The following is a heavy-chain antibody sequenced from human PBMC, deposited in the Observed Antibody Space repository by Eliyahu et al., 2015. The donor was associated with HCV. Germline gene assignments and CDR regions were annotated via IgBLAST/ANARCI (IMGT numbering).Heavy chain of an antibody. Sequence: QVQLQESGPGLVKPSXTLSLXCTVSGXSIXTYYWGWIRQPPGKGLEWIGYXHYSGATNYNPSLKSRVTISLDTSKNQFSLNLTSVTAADTAVYYCASGGGGIAVAGTGGWFDPWGQGTLVTVSS. CDR1: GXSIXTYY. CDR3: ASGGGGIAVAGTGGWFDP. D-gene: IGHD6-19*01. CDR2: XHYSGAT. V-gene: IGHV4-59*01. J-gene: IGHJ5*02.